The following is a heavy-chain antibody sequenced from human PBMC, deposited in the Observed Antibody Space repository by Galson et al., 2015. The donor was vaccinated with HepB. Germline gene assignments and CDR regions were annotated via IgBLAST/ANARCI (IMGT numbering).Heavy chain of an antibody. Sequence: SLRLSCAASGFRFNNYAMSWVRRAPGKGLEWVSGMSGSGGSTYYVDSVKGRFTISRDNSKNTLWLQMNSLRVEDTALYYCAKNPYYASKGYYSFDYWGRGTLVTVSS. J-gene: IGHJ4*02. D-gene: IGHD3-22*01. CDR1: GFRFNNYA. V-gene: IGHV3-23*01. CDR2: MSGSGGST. CDR3: AKNPYYASKGYYSFDY.